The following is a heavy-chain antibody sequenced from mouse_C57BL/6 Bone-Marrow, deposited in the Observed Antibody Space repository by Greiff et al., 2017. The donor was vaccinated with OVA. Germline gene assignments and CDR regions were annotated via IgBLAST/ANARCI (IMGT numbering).Heavy chain of an antibody. CDR1: GYTFTSYW. V-gene: IGHV1-64*01. CDR2: IHPNSGST. Sequence: QVQLQQPGAELVKPGASVKLSCKASGYTFTSYWMHWVKQRPGQGLEWIGMIHPNSGSTNYNEKFKSKATMTVDNSSSTAYMQLSSLTSEDSAGYYCARYSNYPFFDYWGQGTTLTVSS. D-gene: IGHD2-5*01. J-gene: IGHJ2*01. CDR3: ARYSNYPFFDY.